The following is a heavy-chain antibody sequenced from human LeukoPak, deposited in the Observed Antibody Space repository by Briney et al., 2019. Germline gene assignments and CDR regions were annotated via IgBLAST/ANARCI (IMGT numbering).Heavy chain of an antibody. CDR2: INPNSGGT. Sequence: ASVKVSCKASGYTFAGYYMHWVRQAPGQGLEWMGWINPNSGGTNYAQKFQGRVTMTRDTSISTAYMELSRLRSDDTAVYYCARGALITMVRGARDYWGQGTLVTVSS. D-gene: IGHD3-10*01. CDR3: ARGALITMVRGARDY. CDR1: GYTFAGYY. J-gene: IGHJ4*02. V-gene: IGHV1-2*02.